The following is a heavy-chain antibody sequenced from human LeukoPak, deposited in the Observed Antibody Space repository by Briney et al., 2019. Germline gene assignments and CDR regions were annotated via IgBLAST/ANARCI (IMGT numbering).Heavy chain of an antibody. CDR3: ARRLSKGYYYGSGSYHPLDY. J-gene: IGHJ4*02. CDR2: INHSGST. D-gene: IGHD3-10*01. CDR1: GGSISSYY. V-gene: IGHV4-34*01. Sequence: SETLSLTCTVSGGSISSYYWSWIRQPPGKGLEWIGEINHSGSTNYNPSLKSRVTISVDTSKNQFSLKLSSVTAADTAVYYCARRLSKGYYYGSGSYHPLDYWGQGTLVTVSS.